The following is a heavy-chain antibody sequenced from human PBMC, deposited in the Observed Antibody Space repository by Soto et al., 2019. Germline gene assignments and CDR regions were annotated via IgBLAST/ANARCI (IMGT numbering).Heavy chain of an antibody. CDR3: TTALSLFYYDSSQGVY. D-gene: IGHD3-22*01. J-gene: IGHJ4*02. CDR2: IKSKTDGGTT. Sequence: GGSLRLSCAASGFTFSNAWMNWVRQAPGKGLEWVGRIKSKTDGGTTDYAAPVKGRFTISRDDSKNTLYLQMNSLKTEDTAVYYCTTALSLFYYDSSQGVYWGQGTLVTVSS. V-gene: IGHV3-15*07. CDR1: GFTFSNAW.